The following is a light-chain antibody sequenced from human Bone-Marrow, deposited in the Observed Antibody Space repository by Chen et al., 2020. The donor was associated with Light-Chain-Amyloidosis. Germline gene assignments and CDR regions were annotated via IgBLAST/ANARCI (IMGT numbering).Light chain of an antibody. V-gene: IGKV3-20*01. CDR1: QTISSNY. Sequence: ELVLTQSPGTLSLSPGEGANLSCRASQTISSNYLTWYQQKFGQAHRLLIYGSSSRATGIPDRFTGSGSGTDFTLTINRLEPEEFAMYYCQQYGTSPLTFGGGTKVEIK. J-gene: IGKJ4*01. CDR2: GSS. CDR3: QQYGTSPLT.